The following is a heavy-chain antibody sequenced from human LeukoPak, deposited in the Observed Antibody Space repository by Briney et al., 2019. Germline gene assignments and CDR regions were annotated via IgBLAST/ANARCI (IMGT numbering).Heavy chain of an antibody. D-gene: IGHD6-6*01. CDR2: ISTSNSAI. J-gene: IGHJ6*03. CDR1: GFTFSTYS. V-gene: IGHV3-48*04. CDR3: ARDSARPLGYYYYYMDV. Sequence: GGSLRLSCAASGFTFSTYSMNWVRQAPGKGLEWVSYISTSNSAIYYADCVKGRFTIYRDNAKNSLYLQMNSLRADDTAVYYCARDSARPLGYYYYYMDVWGKGTTVTVSS.